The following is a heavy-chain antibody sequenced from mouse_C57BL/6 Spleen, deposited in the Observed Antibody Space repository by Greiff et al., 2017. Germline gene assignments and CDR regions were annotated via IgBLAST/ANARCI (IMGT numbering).Heavy chain of an antibody. CDR2: ISYDGSN. J-gene: IGHJ2*01. Sequence: DVKLQESGPGLVKPSQSLSLTCSVTGYSITSGYYWNWIRQFPGNKLEWMGYISYDGSNNYNPSLKNRISITRDTSKNQFFLKLNSVTTEDTATYYCARRDYEYFDYWGQGTTLTVSS. CDR3: ARRDYEYFDY. D-gene: IGHD2-4*01. CDR1: GYSITSGYY. V-gene: IGHV3-6*01.